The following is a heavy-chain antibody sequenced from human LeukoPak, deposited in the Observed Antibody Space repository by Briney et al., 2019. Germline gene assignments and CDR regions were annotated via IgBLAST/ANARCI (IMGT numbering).Heavy chain of an antibody. V-gene: IGHV3-30-3*01. CDR1: GFTFSSYA. Sequence: PGGSLRLSCAASGFTFSSYAMHWVRQAPGKGLEWVAVISYDGSNKYYADSVKGRFTNSRDNSKNTLYLQMNSLRAEDTAVYYCVRDPILGFPDYFDSWGQGTLVTVSS. CDR2: ISYDGSNK. CDR3: VRDPILGFPDYFDS. J-gene: IGHJ4*02. D-gene: IGHD3-3*01.